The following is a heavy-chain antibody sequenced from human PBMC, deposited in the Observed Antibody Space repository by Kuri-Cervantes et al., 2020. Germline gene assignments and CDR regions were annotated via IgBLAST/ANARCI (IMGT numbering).Heavy chain of an antibody. V-gene: IGHV4-39*01. CDR2: IYYSGST. CDR3: ARPGTYYDYVWGSYRRDYYMDV. CDR1: GGSISSSSYY. Sequence: SETLSLTCPVSGGSISSSSYYWGWIRQPPGKGLEWIGYIYYSGSTNYNPSLKSRVTISVDRSKNQSSLKLSSVTAADTAVYYCARPGTYYDYVWGSYRRDYYMDVWGKGTTVTVSS. J-gene: IGHJ6*03. D-gene: IGHD3-16*02.